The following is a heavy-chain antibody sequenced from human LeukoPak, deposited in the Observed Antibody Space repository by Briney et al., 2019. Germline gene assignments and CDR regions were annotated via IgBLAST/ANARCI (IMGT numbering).Heavy chain of an antibody. CDR3: ARDHYGDYYYYYMDV. V-gene: IGHV4-59*12. D-gene: IGHD4-17*01. CDR2: IYYSGST. Sequence: SETLSLTCTVSGGSITSYYWNWIRQPPGKGLEWIGYIYYSGSTNYNPSLKSRVTISVDTSKNQFSLKLSSVTAADTAVYYCARDHYGDYYYYYMDVWGKGTTVTVSS. J-gene: IGHJ6*03. CDR1: GGSITSYY.